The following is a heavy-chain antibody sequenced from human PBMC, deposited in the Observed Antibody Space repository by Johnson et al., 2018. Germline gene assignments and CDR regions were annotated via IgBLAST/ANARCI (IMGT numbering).Heavy chain of an antibody. CDR2: ISYHGVNE. CDR3: ARATLSALTTWGVIDY. D-gene: IGHD3-10*01. V-gene: IGHV3-30-3*01. CDR1: GFTFSSYS. Sequence: QVQLVESGGGVVQPGRSLRLSCAASGFTFSSYSMHWVRQAPGKGLEWMAVISYHGVNEYYADSVKGRLTISRDNSKNTLYLQIYSLGSEDTAVYYWARATLSALTTWGVIDYWGQGTLVTVSS. J-gene: IGHJ4*02.